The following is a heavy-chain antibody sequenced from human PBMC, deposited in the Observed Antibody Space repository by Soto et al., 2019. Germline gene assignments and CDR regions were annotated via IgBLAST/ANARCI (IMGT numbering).Heavy chain of an antibody. CDR3: AKNPGYYYDSTGYHFDY. J-gene: IGHJ4*02. D-gene: IGHD3-22*01. CDR1: EFTFSNYA. V-gene: IGHV3-23*01. Sequence: GGSLRLSCAASEFTFSNYAMSWVRQAPGKGLEWVSAISYGGGTTYYADSVKGRFTISRDNSKNTLYLQMNSLRAEDTAVYFCAKNPGYYYDSTGYHFDYWGQGTLVTVSS. CDR2: ISYGGGTT.